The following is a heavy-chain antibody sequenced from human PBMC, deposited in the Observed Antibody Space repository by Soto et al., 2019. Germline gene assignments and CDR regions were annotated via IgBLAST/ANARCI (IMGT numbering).Heavy chain of an antibody. Sequence: ASVKVSCKASGYTFTSYYMHWVRQAPGQGLEWKGIINPSGGSTSYAQKFQGRVTMTRDTSTSTVYMELSSLRSEDTAVYYCARVGRDLSYYYYGMDVWGQGTTVTVSS. D-gene: IGHD3-10*01. CDR2: INPSGGST. CDR3: ARVGRDLSYYYYGMDV. CDR1: GYTFTSYY. J-gene: IGHJ6*02. V-gene: IGHV1-46*01.